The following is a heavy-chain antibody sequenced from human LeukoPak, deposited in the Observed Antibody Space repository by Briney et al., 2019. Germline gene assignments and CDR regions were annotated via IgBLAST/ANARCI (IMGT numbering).Heavy chain of an antibody. CDR3: ARRLSGSQDT. Sequence: PGGSLRLSCAASGFTFSSDWMSWVRQAPGKGLEWVANIKQDGSEKYYVDSVKGRFTISRDNAKNSLYLQMNSLRAEDTAVYDCARRLSGSQDTWGQGTLVTVSS. V-gene: IGHV3-7*01. D-gene: IGHD1-26*01. CDR1: GFTFSSDW. CDR2: IKQDGSEK. J-gene: IGHJ5*02.